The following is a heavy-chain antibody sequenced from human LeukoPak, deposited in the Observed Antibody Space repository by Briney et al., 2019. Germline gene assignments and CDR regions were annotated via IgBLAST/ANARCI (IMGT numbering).Heavy chain of an antibody. V-gene: IGHV4-59*01. CDR3: ARDDRGISAAGYL. D-gene: IGHD6-13*01. CDR2: IYYSGST. Sequence: SETLSLTCTVSGGSISNYYWSWIRQPPGKGLDYIGYIYYSGSTHYNPSLKSRVTISVDRSKNQFSLRLSSVTAADTAVYYCARDDRGISAAGYLWGRGTLVTVSS. J-gene: IGHJ2*01. CDR1: GGSISNYY.